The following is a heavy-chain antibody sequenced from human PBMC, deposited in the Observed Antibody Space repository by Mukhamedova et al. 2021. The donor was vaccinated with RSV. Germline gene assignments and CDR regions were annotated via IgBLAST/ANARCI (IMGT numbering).Heavy chain of an antibody. CDR2: VSGSGVST. CDR3: AKNYVDTKPFYHY. V-gene: IGHV3-23*01. Sequence: VSAVSGSGVSTYYADSVKGRFTTSRDNSKNTLYLQLSSLRAEDTAVYYCAKNYVDTKPFYHYWGQGTLVTVSS. D-gene: IGHD4-17*01. J-gene: IGHJ4*02.